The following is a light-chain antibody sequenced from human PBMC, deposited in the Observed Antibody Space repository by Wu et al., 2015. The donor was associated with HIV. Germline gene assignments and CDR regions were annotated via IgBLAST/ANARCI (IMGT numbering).Light chain of an antibody. CDR2: GAS. CDR3: QQYGSSPGT. J-gene: IGKJ2*01. Sequence: EIVLTQSPGTLSLSAGERATLSCRASQSVSSNYLAWYQQKPGQAPRLLIYGASNRATGIPDRFSGSGSGTDFTLTISRLEPADFAVYYCQQYGSSPGTFGQGPSWRSN. V-gene: IGKV3-20*01. CDR1: QSVSSNY.